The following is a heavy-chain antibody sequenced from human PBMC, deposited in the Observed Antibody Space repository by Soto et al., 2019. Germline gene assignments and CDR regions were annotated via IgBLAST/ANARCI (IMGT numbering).Heavy chain of an antibody. D-gene: IGHD1-1*01. CDR3: AKDVRLQQHLIVIDL. J-gene: IGHJ5*02. CDR1: GGTFTDYA. V-gene: IGHV1-69*05. Sequence: SVKVSCKASGGTFTDYAFSWVRQAPGQGLEWMGGIIPMFRSSNFAQKFQDRLTIFTDTSASTAYMEQSSLRSDDTAIYYCAKDVRLQQHLIVIDLWGQTTLVTVS. CDR2: IIPMFRSS.